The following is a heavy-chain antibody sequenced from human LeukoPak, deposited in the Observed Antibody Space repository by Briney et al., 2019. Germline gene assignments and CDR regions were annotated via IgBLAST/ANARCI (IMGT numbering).Heavy chain of an antibody. V-gene: IGHV4-39*01. Sequence: SETLSLTCSVSGDSMSSTTDYWGWIRQPPGKGLEWIGSVYYRGSTYYNPSPTSRVTISVDTSKNQFSLQLTSVTAADTAVYYCARLISGTMLDYWGQGTLVTVSS. J-gene: IGHJ4*02. D-gene: IGHD3-10*02. CDR3: ARLISGTMLDY. CDR1: GDSMSSTTDY. CDR2: VYYRGST.